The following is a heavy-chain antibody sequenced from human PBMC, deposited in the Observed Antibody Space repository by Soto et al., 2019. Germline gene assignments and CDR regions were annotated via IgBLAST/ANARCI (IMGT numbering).Heavy chain of an antibody. CDR3: ARDEAGYAY. J-gene: IGHJ4*02. Sequence: GGSLRLSCEASGIIFTTYWMSWVRQAPGKGLEWVANIKEDGSEQYYGDSVKGRFTISRDNAKNSLYLQMNSLRAEDTAVYYCARDEAGYAYWGQGTLVTVSS. D-gene: IGHD2-2*01. V-gene: IGHV3-7*01. CDR2: IKEDGSEQ. CDR1: GIIFTTYW.